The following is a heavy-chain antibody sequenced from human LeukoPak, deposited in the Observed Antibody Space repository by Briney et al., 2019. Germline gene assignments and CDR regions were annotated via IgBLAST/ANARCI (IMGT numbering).Heavy chain of an antibody. J-gene: IGHJ4*02. V-gene: IGHV3-30-3*01. Sequence: PGGSLRLSCAASGFTFSSYAMHWVRQAPGKGLEWVAVISYDGSNKYYADSVKGRFTISRDNSKNTLYLQMNSLRAEDTAVYYCARDPYYYDSSGYYYVQEFDYWGQGTLVTVSS. CDR1: GFTFSSYA. D-gene: IGHD3-22*01. CDR3: ARDPYYYDSSGYYYVQEFDY. CDR2: ISYDGSNK.